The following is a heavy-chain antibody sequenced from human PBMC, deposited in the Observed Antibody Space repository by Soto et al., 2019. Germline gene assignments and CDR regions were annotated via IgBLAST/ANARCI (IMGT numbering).Heavy chain of an antibody. Sequence: GASVKVSCKASGGTFSSYAISWVRQAPGQGLEWMGGIIPIFGTANYAQKFQGRVTMTGDASTSTVYMELSSLRSEDTAVYYCANQKSSIAAAGISYFDYWGQGTLVTVSS. D-gene: IGHD6-13*01. V-gene: IGHV1-69*13. CDR1: GGTFSSYA. CDR2: IIPIFGTA. CDR3: ANQKSSIAAAGISYFDY. J-gene: IGHJ4*02.